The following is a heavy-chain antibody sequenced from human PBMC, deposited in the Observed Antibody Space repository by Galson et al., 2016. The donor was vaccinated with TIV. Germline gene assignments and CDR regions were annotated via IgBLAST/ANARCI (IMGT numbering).Heavy chain of an antibody. CDR1: GFTFSSYA. CDR3: AKVKLGVFDY. V-gene: IGHV3-23*01. D-gene: IGHD3-10*01. Sequence: SLRLSCAASGFTFSSYAMSWVRQAPGKGLEWVSTVSTSGSTTYHADSVKGRFTISRDNSRDTLYLQMNSLRTEDTALYYCAKVKLGVFDYWGQGTLVTVS. CDR2: VSTSGSTT. J-gene: IGHJ4*02.